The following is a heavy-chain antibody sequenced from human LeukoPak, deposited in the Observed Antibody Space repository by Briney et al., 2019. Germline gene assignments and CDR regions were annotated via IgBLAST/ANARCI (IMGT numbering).Heavy chain of an antibody. D-gene: IGHD2-2*01. V-gene: IGHV3-48*01. J-gene: IGHJ6*02. CDR3: ARVRSSTTPYYYYGMDV. CDR1: GFTFSRYS. CDR2: ISSRRSNI. Sequence: PGGSLRLSCAASGFTFSRYSMTWVRQAPGKGLEWVSYISSRRSNIYYADSVKGRFTISRDNAKNSLYLQMNSLRAEDTAVYYCARVRSSTTPYYYYGMDVWGQGTTVTVSS.